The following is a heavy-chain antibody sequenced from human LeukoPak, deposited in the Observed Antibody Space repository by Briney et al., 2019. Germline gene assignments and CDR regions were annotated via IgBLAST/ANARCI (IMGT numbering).Heavy chain of an antibody. CDR1: GFTASGFTFNTAW. D-gene: IGHD5-12*01. CDR3: TTAIRGYVDFDY. V-gene: IGHV3-15*01. J-gene: IGHJ4*02. CDR2: SKTDGGKA. Sequence: GGSLRLSCTASGFTASGFTFNTAWMTWVRQAPGKGLEWVGRSKTDGGKADYAAPVKGRFIISRDDSKNTLYLQMNSLKTEDTGVYYCTTAIRGYVDFDYWGQGTLVTVSS.